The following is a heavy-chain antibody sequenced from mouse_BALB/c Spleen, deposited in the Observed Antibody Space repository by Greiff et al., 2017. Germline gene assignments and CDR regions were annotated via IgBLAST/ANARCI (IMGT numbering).Heavy chain of an antibody. CDR1: GFSLTSYG. V-gene: IGHV2-3*01. Sequence: QVQLQQSGPGLVAPSQSLSITCTVSGFSLTSYGVSWVRQPPGKGLEWLGVIWGDGSTNYHSALISRLSISKDNSKSQVFLKLNSLQTDDTATYYCAKPERSSGYPPGFAYWGQGTLVTVSA. D-gene: IGHD3-1*01. CDR2: IWGDGST. J-gene: IGHJ3*01. CDR3: AKPERSSGYPPGFAY.